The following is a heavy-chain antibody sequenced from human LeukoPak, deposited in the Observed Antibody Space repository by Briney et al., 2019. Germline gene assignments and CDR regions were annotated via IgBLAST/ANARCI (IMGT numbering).Heavy chain of an antibody. CDR1: GFTFRSYW. J-gene: IGHJ3*02. V-gene: IGHV3-23*01. D-gene: IGHD3-9*01. Sequence: GGSLRLSCAASGFTFRSYWMSGVRQAPGKGLEWVSAISGSGGSTYYADSVKGRFTISRDNSKNTLYLQMNSLRAEDTAVYYCTMNSGYFDWLLLDDAFDIWGQGTMVTVSS. CDR3: TMNSGYFDWLLLDDAFDI. CDR2: ISGSGGST.